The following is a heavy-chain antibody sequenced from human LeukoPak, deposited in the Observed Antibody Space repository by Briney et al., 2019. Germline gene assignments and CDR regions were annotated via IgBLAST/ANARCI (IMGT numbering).Heavy chain of an antibody. V-gene: IGHV1-69*05. Sequence: SVKVSCKASGGTFSSYAISWVRQAPGQGLEWMGGIIPIFGTANYAQKFQERVTITRDMSTSTAYMELSSLRSEDTAVYYCAAVPGIAAAGTNFDYWGQGTLVTVSS. CDR1: GGTFSSYA. CDR2: IIPIFGTA. D-gene: IGHD6-13*01. CDR3: AAVPGIAAAGTNFDY. J-gene: IGHJ4*02.